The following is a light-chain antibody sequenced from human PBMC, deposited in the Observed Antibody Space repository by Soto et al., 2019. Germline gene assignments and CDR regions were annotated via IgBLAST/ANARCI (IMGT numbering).Light chain of an antibody. J-gene: IGKJ3*01. CDR3: QRYNNGTPVP. CDR1: QDINNY. CDR2: AAS. Sequence: DIQMTQSPSSLSAYVGDRVTITCRASQDINNYLAWYQQKPGKPPKLLIYAASTLQSGVPSRFSGGGAGTAFTLTINSLQPEDVATYYCQRYNNGTPVPFGPGTKV. V-gene: IGKV1-27*01.